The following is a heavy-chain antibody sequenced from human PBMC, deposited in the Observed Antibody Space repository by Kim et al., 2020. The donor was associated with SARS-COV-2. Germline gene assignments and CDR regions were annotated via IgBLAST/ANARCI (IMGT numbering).Heavy chain of an antibody. D-gene: IGHD3-10*01. V-gene: IGHV3-23*01. J-gene: IGHJ4*02. CDR2: GST. CDR3: AKFGSFDY. Sequence: GSTYYDDSVKGRVTNSRDNSRNTLYLQMHSLRAEDTAVYYCAKFGSFDYWGQGALVTVSS.